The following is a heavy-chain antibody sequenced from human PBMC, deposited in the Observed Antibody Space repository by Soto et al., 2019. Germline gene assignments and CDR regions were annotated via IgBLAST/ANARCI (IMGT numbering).Heavy chain of an antibody. V-gene: IGHV6-1*01. CDR3: ARADIVVTTAYYYYHGMDV. Sequence: SQTLSLTCAISGDSVSSNDATWDWIRQSPSRSLEWLGRTYYRTRWFNDYAVSVKSRIVINPDTSKNQFSLHLNSVTPEDTALYYCARADIVVTTAYYYYHGMDVWGQGTTVTVSS. CDR2: TYYRTRWFN. CDR1: GDSVSSNDAT. D-gene: IGHD2-15*01. J-gene: IGHJ6*02.